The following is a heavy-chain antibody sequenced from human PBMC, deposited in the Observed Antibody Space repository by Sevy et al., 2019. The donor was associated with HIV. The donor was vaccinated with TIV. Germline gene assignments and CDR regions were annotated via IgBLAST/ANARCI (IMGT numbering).Heavy chain of an antibody. CDR3: ARDSEMATTDALDV. CDR2: IKQDGSEK. CDR1: GFTFKYYW. J-gene: IGHJ3*01. V-gene: IGHV3-7*01. D-gene: IGHD5-12*01. Sequence: GGSLRLSCAASGFTFKYYWMSWVRQAPGKGLEWVANIKQDGSEKYYVDSVKGRFTISRDNAKNSLYLQMNSLGAVDTAVYYCARDSEMATTDALDVWGQWTTVTVSS.